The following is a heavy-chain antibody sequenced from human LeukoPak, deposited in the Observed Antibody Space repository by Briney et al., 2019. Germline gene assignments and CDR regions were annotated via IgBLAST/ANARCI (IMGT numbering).Heavy chain of an antibody. V-gene: IGHV3-53*01. CDR1: GFTVSSNY. CDR3: ARDRLALAAAGTYFDY. Sequence: GGSLRLSCAASGFTVSSNYMSWVRQAPGKGLGWVSVIYSGGSTYYADSVKGRFTISRDNSKNTLYLQMNGLRAEDTAVYYCARDRLALAAAGTYFDYWGQGTLVTVSS. D-gene: IGHD6-13*01. J-gene: IGHJ4*02. CDR2: IYSGGST.